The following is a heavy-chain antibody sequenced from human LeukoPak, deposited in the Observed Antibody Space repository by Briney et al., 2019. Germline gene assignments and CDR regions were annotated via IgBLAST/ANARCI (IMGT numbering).Heavy chain of an antibody. CDR2: IYGDASKT. Sequence: TGGSLRLSCAASGFTFTTYTISWVRQAPGKGLEWVSSIYGDASKTFYADSVRGRFTISRDSSKSMVYLQMNGLRVDDTALYYCAKERVPDNGWNFDMWGQGTMVIVSA. CDR3: AKERVPDNGWNFDM. CDR1: GFTFTTYT. J-gene: IGHJ3*02. V-gene: IGHV3-23*01. D-gene: IGHD1-1*01.